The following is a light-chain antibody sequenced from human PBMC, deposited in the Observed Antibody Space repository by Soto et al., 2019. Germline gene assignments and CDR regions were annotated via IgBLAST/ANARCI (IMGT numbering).Light chain of an antibody. Sequence: DIQLTQSPSFLSASVGDRVTITCRASQGINTYLAWYQQKLGKAPKALIYDASKLHSGVPSRFSGSGSGTEFTLTISSLQPEDFATYFCQQLNTYSSFGGGTKVEIK. V-gene: IGKV1-9*01. J-gene: IGKJ4*01. CDR1: QGINTY. CDR3: QQLNTYSS. CDR2: DAS.